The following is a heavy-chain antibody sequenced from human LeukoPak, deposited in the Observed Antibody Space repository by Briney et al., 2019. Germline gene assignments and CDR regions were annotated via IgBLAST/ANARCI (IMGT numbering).Heavy chain of an antibody. CDR2: IYYNGNT. D-gene: IGHD2-2*01. CDR1: GGSISSSSYY. V-gene: IGHV4-39*07. CDR3: ARDRPEDGVVVPAYNWFDP. J-gene: IGHJ5*02. Sequence: SETLSLTCTVSGGSISSSSYYWGWIRQPPGKGLEWIGNIYYNGNTYYNPSLKSRVTISVDTSKNQFSLKLSSVTAADTAVYYCARDRPEDGVVVPAYNWFDPWGQGTLVTVSS.